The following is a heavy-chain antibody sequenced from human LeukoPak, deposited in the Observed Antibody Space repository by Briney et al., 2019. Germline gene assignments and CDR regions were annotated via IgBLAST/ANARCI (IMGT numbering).Heavy chain of an antibody. CDR3: ARGYQRPDY. CDR1: GFTFSTYT. D-gene: IGHD2-2*01. V-gene: IGHV3-21*01. Sequence: GGSLRLSCAASGFTFSTYTMNWVRQAPGKGLEWVSTISSSGNNINYADSVKGRFTISRDNAMNSVHLQMNSLRVEDTAVYYCARGYQRPDYWGQGT. CDR2: ISSSGNNI. J-gene: IGHJ4*02.